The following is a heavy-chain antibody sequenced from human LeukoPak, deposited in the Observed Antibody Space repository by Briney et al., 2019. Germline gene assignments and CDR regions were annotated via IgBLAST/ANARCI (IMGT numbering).Heavy chain of an antibody. CDR2: ISSSGSTI. J-gene: IGHJ4*02. CDR3: ARGRPADIVVVVASSNFDY. V-gene: IGHV3-48*03. D-gene: IGHD2-15*01. Sequence: GGSLRLSCAASGFTFSSYEMNWVRQAPGKGLEWVSYISSSGSTIYYADCVKGRFTISRDNAKNSLYLQMNSLRAEDTAVYYCARGRPADIVVVVASSNFDYWGQGTLVTVSS. CDR1: GFTFSSYE.